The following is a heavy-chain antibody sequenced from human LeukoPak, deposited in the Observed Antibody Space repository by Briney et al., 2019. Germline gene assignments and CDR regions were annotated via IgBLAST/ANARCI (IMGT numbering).Heavy chain of an antibody. D-gene: IGHD3-16*01. V-gene: IGHV3-74*01. J-gene: IGHJ4*02. Sequence: GGSLRLSCAASGFTFSSYWMHWVRQAPGKGLVWVSRIKSDGSITSYADAVKGRFTISRDNAKNTLYLQMNSLRADDTAVYYCHLIPGPTATGGWGQGTLVTVSS. CDR1: GFTFSSYW. CDR2: IKSDGSIT. CDR3: HLIPGPTATGG.